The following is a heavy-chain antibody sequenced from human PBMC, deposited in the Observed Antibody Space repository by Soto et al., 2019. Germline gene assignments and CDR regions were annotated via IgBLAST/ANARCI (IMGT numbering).Heavy chain of an antibody. D-gene: IGHD3-10*01. J-gene: IGHJ6*02. CDR1: GYTFTSYY. V-gene: IGHV1-46*01. Sequence: GASVKVSCKASGYTFTSYYMHWVRQAPGQGLEWMGIINPSGGSTSYAQKFQGRVTMTRDTSTSTVYMELSSLRSEDTAVYYCARDLGGYYGSGFNGMDVWRQGPTVTVSS. CDR3: ARDLGGYYGSGFNGMDV. CDR2: INPSGGST.